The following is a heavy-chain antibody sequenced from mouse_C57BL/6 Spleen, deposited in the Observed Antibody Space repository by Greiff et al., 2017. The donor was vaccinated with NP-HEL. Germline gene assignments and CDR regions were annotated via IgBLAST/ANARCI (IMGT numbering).Heavy chain of an antibody. Sequence: VQLQQSGPELVKPGASVKISCKASGYAFSSSWMNWVKQRPGKGLEWIGRIYPGDGDTNYNGKFKGKATLTADQSSSTAYMQLSSLTSEDSAVYFCARGGGYGSSRLDYWGQGTTLTVSS. CDR2: IYPGDGDT. V-gene: IGHV1-82*01. CDR1: GYAFSSSW. J-gene: IGHJ2*01. D-gene: IGHD1-1*01. CDR3: ARGGGYGSSRLDY.